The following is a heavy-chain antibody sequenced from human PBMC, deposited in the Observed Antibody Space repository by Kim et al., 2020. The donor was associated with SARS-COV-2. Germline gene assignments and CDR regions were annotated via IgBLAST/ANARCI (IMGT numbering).Heavy chain of an antibody. V-gene: IGHV4-4*07. J-gene: IGHJ6*02. CDR3: ARGRLELSYYGMDV. D-gene: IGHD1-7*01. Sequence: TPSLKSRVTMSVDTSKNQFSLKLSSVTAADTAVYYCARGRLELSYYGMDVWGQGTTVTVSS.